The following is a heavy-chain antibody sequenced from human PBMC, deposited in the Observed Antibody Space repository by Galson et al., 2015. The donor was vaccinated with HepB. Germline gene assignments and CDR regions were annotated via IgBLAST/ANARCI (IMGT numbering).Heavy chain of an antibody. CDR3: AHVDIVVVPVTYYFDY. Sequence: PALVKPTQTLTLTCTFSGFSLSTSGVGVGWVRQPPGKALEWLAIIYWDDDDRYSPSLKSRLTVTKDTSKNQVVLRMTNMDPVDTATYYCAHVDIVVVPVTYYFDYWGQGTLVTVSS. J-gene: IGHJ4*02. CDR1: GFSLSTSGVG. V-gene: IGHV2-5*02. D-gene: IGHD2-15*01. CDR2: IYWDDDD.